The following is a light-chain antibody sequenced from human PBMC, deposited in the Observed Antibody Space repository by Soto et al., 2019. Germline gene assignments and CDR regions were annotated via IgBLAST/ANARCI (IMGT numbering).Light chain of an antibody. Sequence: DIQMTQSPSSLSASVGDRVTITCQASQDITSYLNWYQHKPGKAPKLLIYHASILEAGVPPRFSGSGSGTDFTLTISSLQPEYVATYYCQHCDYLPIFGPGTTVDFK. CDR3: QHCDYLPI. CDR1: QDITSY. J-gene: IGKJ3*01. CDR2: HAS. V-gene: IGKV1-33*01.